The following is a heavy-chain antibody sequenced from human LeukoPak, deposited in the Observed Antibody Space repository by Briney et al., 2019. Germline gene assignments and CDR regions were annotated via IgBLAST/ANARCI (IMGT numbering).Heavy chain of an antibody. CDR3: ARSAVGTSCCTAVDY. Sequence: GGSLRLSCAASGFTFSSYAMSWVRQAPARGLEWVSSLRGDGDTFYADSVKGRFTISRDNSKNTLYLQMNSLRAEDTAEYYCARSAVGTSCCTAVDYWGQGTLVTVSS. D-gene: IGHD1-26*01. J-gene: IGHJ4*02. V-gene: IGHV3-23*01. CDR1: GFTFSSYA. CDR2: LRGDGDT.